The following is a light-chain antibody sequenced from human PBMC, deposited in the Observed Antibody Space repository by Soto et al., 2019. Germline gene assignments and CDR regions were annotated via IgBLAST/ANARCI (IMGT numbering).Light chain of an antibody. CDR2: AAS. J-gene: IGKJ1*01. Sequence: IQMTXSXTXLXXSXXXRXXITXWASQSISSYLNWYQQKPGKAPKLLIYAASSLQSGVPSRFSGSGSGTDFTLTISSLQPEDFATYYCQQSYSTPPAFGQGTKVDIK. V-gene: IGKV1-39*01. CDR1: QSISSY. CDR3: QQSYSTPPA.